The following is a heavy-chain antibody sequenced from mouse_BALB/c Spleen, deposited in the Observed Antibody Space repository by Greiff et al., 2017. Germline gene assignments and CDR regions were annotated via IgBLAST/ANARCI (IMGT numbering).Heavy chain of an antibody. CDR2: ISSGSSTL. J-gene: IGHJ4*01. CDR1: GFTFSSFG. CDR3: ARSSSKAMDY. Sequence: EVKLVESGGGLVQPGGSRKLSCAASGFTFSSFGMHWVRQAPEKGLEWVAYISSGSSTLYYADTVKGRFTISRDNPKNTLFLQMTSLRSEDTAMYYCARSSSKAMDYWGQGTSVTVSS. D-gene: IGHD1-1*01. V-gene: IGHV5-17*02.